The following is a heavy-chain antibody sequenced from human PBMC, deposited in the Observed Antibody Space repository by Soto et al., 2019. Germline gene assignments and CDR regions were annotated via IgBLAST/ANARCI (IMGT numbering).Heavy chain of an antibody. V-gene: IGHV3-30-3*01. CDR2: ISYDGSNN. Sequence: QVQLVESGGGVVQPGGSLRLSCAASGFTFSTYTIHWVRQAPGKGLEWVALISYDGSNNYYADSVKGRFTISRDNSKNTLYLQMTSLRAEDTAVYFCARGSQYYYDGSGPLDCWGQGTLVTVSS. CDR1: GFTFSTYT. J-gene: IGHJ4*02. CDR3: ARGSQYYYDGSGPLDC. D-gene: IGHD3-22*01.